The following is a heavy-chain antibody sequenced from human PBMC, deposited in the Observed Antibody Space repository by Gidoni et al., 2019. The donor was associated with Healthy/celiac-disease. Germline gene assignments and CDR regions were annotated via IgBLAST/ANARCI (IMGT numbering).Heavy chain of an antibody. J-gene: IGHJ4*02. D-gene: IGHD1-26*01. CDR1: GFTFDDYA. CDR3: ARLRVGASMVSAEFGY. CDR2: INWNGGST. V-gene: IGHV3-20*01. Sequence: EVQLVESGGGVVRPGGSMRLSCASSGFTFDDYAMSWVRQPPGKGLEWVSGINWNGGSTGYADSVKGRFTISRDNAKNSLYLQMNSLRVEDTALYHCARLRVGASMVSAEFGYWGQGTLVTVSS.